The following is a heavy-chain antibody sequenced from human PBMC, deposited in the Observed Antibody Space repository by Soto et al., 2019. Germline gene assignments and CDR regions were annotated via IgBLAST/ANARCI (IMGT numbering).Heavy chain of an antibody. J-gene: IGHJ6*03. D-gene: IGHD2-21*02. CDR1: GFTLSSYS. CDR3: ASHRVTAYYYYYYYMDV. V-gene: IGHV3-21*01. CDR2: ISSSSSYI. Sequence: GGSLRLSCAASGFTLSSYSMNWVRQAPGKGLEWVSSISSSSSYIYYADSVKGRFTISRDNAKNSLYLQMNSLRAEDTAVYYCASHRVTAYYYYYYYMDVWGKGTTVTVSS.